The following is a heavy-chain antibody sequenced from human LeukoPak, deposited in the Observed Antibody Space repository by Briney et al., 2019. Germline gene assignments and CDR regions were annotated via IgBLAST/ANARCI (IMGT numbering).Heavy chain of an antibody. D-gene: IGHD4-17*01. Sequence: GGSLRLSCVASEFRFKTFWMSWVRQAPGKGLEWVANIKQDGSEKYYVDSVKGRFIISRDNAKNSLYLQMNSLRAEDTAVYYCARTSTVTTLESFFDYWGQGTLVTVSS. V-gene: IGHV3-7*01. CDR3: ARTSTVTTLESFFDY. CDR1: EFRFKTFW. J-gene: IGHJ4*02. CDR2: IKQDGSEK.